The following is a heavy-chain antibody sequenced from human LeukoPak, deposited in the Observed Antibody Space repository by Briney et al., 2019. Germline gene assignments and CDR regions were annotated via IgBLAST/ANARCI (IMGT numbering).Heavy chain of an antibody. CDR2: IYSGGST. CDR3: ARDYYDSSGSSWFDP. J-gene: IGHJ5*02. D-gene: IGHD3-22*01. CDR1: GFTVSSIY. V-gene: IGHV3-53*01. Sequence: PGGSLRLSCAASGFTVSSIYMSWVRQAPGKGLEWVSVIYSGGSTYYADSVKGRFTISRDNAKNSLYLQMNSLRAKDTALYYCARDYYDSSGSSWFDPWGQGTLVTVSS.